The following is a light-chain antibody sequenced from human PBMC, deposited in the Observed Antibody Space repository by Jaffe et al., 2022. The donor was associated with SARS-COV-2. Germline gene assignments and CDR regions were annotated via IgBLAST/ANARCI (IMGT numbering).Light chain of an antibody. CDR1: QSVSSR. V-gene: IGKV3-15*01. Sequence: EIVMTQSPATLSVSPGERATLSCRASQSVSSRLAWYQQKPGQAPRLLIYGASTRATGIPARFSGSGSGTEFTLTISSLQSEDFAVYYCQQYNKWPPMYTFGQGTKLEIK. J-gene: IGKJ2*01. CDR3: QQYNKWPPMYT. CDR2: GAS.